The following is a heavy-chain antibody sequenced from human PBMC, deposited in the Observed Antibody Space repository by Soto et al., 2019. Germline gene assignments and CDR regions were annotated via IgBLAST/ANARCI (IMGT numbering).Heavy chain of an antibody. J-gene: IGHJ6*02. CDR2: IAYDGSNA. Sequence: QVQLVESGGGVVQPGGSLRLSCAASGFTFRNYAMHWVRQAPGKGLECLAVIAYDGSNAFYRDSVKGRFTISRDHSKNTLYLHMTSRRSEDTGVYYCARGDREDILVVVGARPGEYGIDIWGQGTTVTVSS. V-gene: IGHV3-30-3*01. D-gene: IGHD2-15*01. CDR3: ARGDREDILVVVGARPGEYGIDI. CDR1: GFTFRNYA.